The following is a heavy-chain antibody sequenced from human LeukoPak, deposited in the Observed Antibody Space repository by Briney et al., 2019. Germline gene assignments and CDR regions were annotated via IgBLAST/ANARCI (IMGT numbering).Heavy chain of an antibody. J-gene: IGHJ3*02. V-gene: IGHV1-2*06. CDR2: INPNNGGT. CDR3: AGEDNSSGYRPFDI. Sequence: RASVKVSCKASGYTFTGYYIHWVRQAPGQGLEWMGRINPNNGGTNYAQKFQGRVTMTRDMSMSTAYMELSRLRSVDTAVYYCAGEDNSSGYRPFDIWGQGTMVTVPS. D-gene: IGHD3-22*01. CDR1: GYTFTGYY.